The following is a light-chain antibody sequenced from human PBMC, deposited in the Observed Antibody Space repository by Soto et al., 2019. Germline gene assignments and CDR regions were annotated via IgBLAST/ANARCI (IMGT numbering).Light chain of an antibody. Sequence: EIVLTQSPATLSLSPGERATLSCRASQSVGSYLAWYQQKPGQAPRLLIYESSNRATGISARFSGSGSGTDFTLTISSLEPEDFAVYYCHHSSSWRTFGQGTKVEIK. CDR1: QSVGSY. V-gene: IGKV3-11*01. CDR2: ESS. J-gene: IGKJ1*01. CDR3: HHSSSWRT.